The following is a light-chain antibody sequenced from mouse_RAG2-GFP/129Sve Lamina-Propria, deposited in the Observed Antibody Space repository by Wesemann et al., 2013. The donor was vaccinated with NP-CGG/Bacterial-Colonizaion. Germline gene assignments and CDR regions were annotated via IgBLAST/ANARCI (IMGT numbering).Light chain of an antibody. J-gene: IGKJ2*01. CDR2: WAS. Sequence: DIVMTQSHKFMSTSVGDRVSITCKASQDVGTAVAWYQQKPGQSPKLLIYWASTRHTGVPDRFTGSGSGTDFTLTISYVQSEDLADYFCQQYSSYPYMYTFGGGTKLEIK. V-gene: IGKV6-23*01. CDR3: QQYSSYPYMYT. CDR1: QDVGTA.